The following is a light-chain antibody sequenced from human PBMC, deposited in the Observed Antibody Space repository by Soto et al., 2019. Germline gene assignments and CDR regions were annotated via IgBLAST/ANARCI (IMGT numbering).Light chain of an antibody. Sequence: DIVMTQSPDSLAVSLGERATINCKSSQSVLYSSNNKNYLAWYQQKPGQPPKLLIYCVSTRESGVPDPFSGSGSRTDFTLTISSLQAEDGAVYYCQQYYSTSMYTFGQGTKLEIK. J-gene: IGKJ2*01. CDR1: QSVLYSSNNKNY. CDR3: QQYYSTSMYT. V-gene: IGKV4-1*01. CDR2: CVS.